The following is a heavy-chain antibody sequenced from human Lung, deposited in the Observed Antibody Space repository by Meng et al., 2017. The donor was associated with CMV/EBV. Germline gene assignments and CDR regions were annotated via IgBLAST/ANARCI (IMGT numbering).Heavy chain of an antibody. J-gene: IGHJ4*02. D-gene: IGHD2-21*02. CDR3: ARIERRQILRYCGSDCSTTDY. V-gene: IGHV4-4*02. CDR2: VYHCRRT. Sequence: SSPLLTWLSQVPGKGLEWIGEVYHCRRTSYTQSLNSRVTISFDNFETQFSLQLSSMTAADTAVYYCARIERRQILRYCGSDCSTTDYWGQGTLVTVSS. CDR1: SSPL.